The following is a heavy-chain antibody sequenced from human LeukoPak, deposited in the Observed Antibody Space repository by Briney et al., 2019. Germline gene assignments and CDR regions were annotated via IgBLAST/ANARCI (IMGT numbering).Heavy chain of an antibody. J-gene: IGHJ4*02. CDR1: GFTFSTYW. CDR2: INQDGSEK. D-gene: IGHD2-15*01. CDR3: ARSVVAATPCDY. Sequence: GGSLRLSCAASGFTFSTYWMNWVRQAPGKGLEWVANINQDGSEKFYVDSVKGRFTISRDNAKNSLYLQMNSLRAEDTAVYYCARSVVAATPCDYWDQGTLVTVSS. V-gene: IGHV3-7*04.